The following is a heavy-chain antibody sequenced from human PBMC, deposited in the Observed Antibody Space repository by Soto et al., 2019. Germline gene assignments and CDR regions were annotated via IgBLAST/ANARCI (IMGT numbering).Heavy chain of an antibody. V-gene: IGHV1-18*01. CDR1: GYTFTNYG. CDR2: ISAYNGNT. D-gene: IGHD3-3*01. Sequence: QVQLVQSGVEVKKPGASVKVSCKASGYTFTNYGITWVRQAPGQGLEWLGWISAYNGNTNYAQKFKGRANMTTDTSTSTAYMDLMSLRSDDTAVYYCARGGRFAVADTDYWGQGTLLTVSS. J-gene: IGHJ4*02. CDR3: ARGGRFAVADTDY.